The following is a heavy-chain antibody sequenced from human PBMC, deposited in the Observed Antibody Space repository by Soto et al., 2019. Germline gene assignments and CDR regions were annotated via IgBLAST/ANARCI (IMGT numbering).Heavy chain of an antibody. D-gene: IGHD3-3*01. CDR3: ARRTIFGVVTLFDY. CDR1: GGSISSSSYY. Sequence: PSETLSLTCTVSGGSISSSSYYWGWIRQPPGKGLEWIGSIYYSGSTYYNPSLKSRVTISVDTSKNQFSLKLSSVTAADTAVYYCARRTIFGVVTLFDYWGQGALVTSPQ. CDR2: IYYSGST. V-gene: IGHV4-39*01. J-gene: IGHJ4*02.